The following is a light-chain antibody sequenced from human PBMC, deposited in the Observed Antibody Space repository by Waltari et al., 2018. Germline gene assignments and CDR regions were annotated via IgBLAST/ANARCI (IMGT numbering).Light chain of an antibody. CDR2: AAS. J-gene: IGKJ2*01. V-gene: IGKV1-8*01. CDR1: QGINTY. Sequence: AIRMTQSPSSFSASTGDRVTMTCRASQGINTYVAWYQQKPGKAPNLLFYAASTLQSGVPSRFSGSGSGTDFTLTISCLQSEDFATYYCQQYYNYPYTFGQGTKVEIK. CDR3: QQYYNYPYT.